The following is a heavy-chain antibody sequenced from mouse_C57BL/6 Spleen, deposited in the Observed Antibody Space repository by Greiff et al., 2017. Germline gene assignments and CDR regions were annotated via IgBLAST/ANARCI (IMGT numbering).Heavy chain of an antibody. CDR3: TRYLYYDYDGGAMDY. J-gene: IGHJ4*01. Sequence: QVQLKESGAELVRPGASVTLSCKASGYTFTDYEMHWVKQTPVHGLEWIGAIDPETGGTAYNQKFKGKAILTADKSSSTAYMELRSLTSDDSAVYYCTRYLYYDYDGGAMDYWGQGTSVTVSS. CDR1: GYTFTDYE. D-gene: IGHD2-4*01. V-gene: IGHV1-15*01. CDR2: IDPETGGT.